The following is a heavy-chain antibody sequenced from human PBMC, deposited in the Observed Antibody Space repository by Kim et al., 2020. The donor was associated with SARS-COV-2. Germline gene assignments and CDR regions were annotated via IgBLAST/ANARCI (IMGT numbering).Heavy chain of an antibody. D-gene: IGHD6-13*01. J-gene: IGHJ5*02. CDR3: TTPGGEAAAGIVRKSGLVNWFDP. CDR1: GFTFSNAW. CDR2: IKSKTDGGTT. V-gene: IGHV3-15*01. Sequence: GGSLRLSCAASGFTFSNAWMSWVRQAPGKGLEWVGRIKSKTDGGTTDYAAPVKCRFTISRDDSKNTLYLQMNSLKTEDTAVYYCTTPGGEAAAGIVRKSGLVNWFDPWGQGTLVTVSS.